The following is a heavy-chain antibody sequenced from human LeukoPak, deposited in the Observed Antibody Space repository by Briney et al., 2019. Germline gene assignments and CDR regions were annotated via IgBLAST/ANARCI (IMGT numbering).Heavy chain of an antibody. V-gene: IGHV4-61*02. Sequence: SETLSLTCTVSGGSISSGSYYWSWIRQPAGKGLEWIGRIYTSGSTYYNPSLKSRVTISVDTSKNQFSLKLSSVTAADTAVYYCARDPDYGGTLFDYWGQGTLVTVSS. D-gene: IGHD4-23*01. CDR1: GGSISSGSYY. J-gene: IGHJ4*02. CDR3: ARDPDYGGTLFDY. CDR2: IYTSGST.